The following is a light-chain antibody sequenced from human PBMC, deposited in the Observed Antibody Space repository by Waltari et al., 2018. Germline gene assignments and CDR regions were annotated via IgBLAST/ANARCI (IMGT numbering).Light chain of an antibody. Sequence: SRVLTVPASSSVHPRQTATTTRAGTDIGGKQLHWTQQKAGQAPLLVIYNVADRPSGIPDRFSGSNSANTATRAISRVEAGDEADYYCHVWETSRVYQGFFGTGTKVTVL. CDR2: NVA. J-gene: IGLJ1*01. CDR1: DIGGKQ. CDR3: HVWETSRVYQGF. V-gene: IGLV3-21*02.